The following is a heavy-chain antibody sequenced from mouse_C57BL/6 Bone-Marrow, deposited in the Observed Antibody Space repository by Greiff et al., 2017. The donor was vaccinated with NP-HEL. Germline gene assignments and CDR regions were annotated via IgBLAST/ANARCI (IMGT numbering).Heavy chain of an antibody. CDR3: ARNDGSSYYYFED. CDR1: GFTFSSYG. CDR2: ISSGGSYT. J-gene: IGHJ2*01. Sequence: EVQGVESGGDLVKPGGSLKLSCAASGFTFSSYGMSWVRQTPDKRLEWVATISSGGSYTYYPDSVKGRFTISRDNAKNTLYLQMSSLKSEDTAMYYCARNDGSSYYYFEDGGQGTTIKVAS. V-gene: IGHV5-6*01. D-gene: IGHD1-1*01.